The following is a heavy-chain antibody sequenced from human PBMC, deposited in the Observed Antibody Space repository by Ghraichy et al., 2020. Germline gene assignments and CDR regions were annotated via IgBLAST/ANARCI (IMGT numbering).Heavy chain of an antibody. V-gene: IGHV1-24*01. CDR1: GYTLTELS. CDR3: ATGVVVPAAISDYYYGMDV. D-gene: IGHD2-2*02. J-gene: IGHJ6*02. CDR2: FDPEDGET. Sequence: VKVSCKVSGYTLTELSMHWVRQAPGKGLEWMGGFDPEDGETIYAQKFQGRVTMTEDTSTDTAYMELSSLRSEDTAVYYCATGVVVPAAISDYYYGMDVWGQGTTVTVSS.